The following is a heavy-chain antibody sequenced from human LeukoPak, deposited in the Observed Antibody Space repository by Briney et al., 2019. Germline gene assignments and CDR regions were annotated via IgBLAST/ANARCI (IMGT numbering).Heavy chain of an antibody. Sequence: GGSLRLSCAASGFTFSSYGMHWVRQAPGKGLEWVAVMSNDGSKKYYGDSVKGRFTISRDDSKNTLYLQMNSLRTEDTAMYYCAKDPYSSFMEYFQHWGQGTLVTVSS. CDR1: GFTFSSYG. CDR3: AKDPYSSFMEYFQH. J-gene: IGHJ1*01. V-gene: IGHV3-30*18. D-gene: IGHD3-22*01. CDR2: MSNDGSKK.